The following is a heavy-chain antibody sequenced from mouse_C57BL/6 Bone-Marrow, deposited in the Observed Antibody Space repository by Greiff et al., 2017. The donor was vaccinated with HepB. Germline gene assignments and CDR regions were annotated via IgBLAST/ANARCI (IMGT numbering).Heavy chain of an antibody. CDR2: ISDGGSYT. CDR1: GFTFSSYA. J-gene: IGHJ4*01. D-gene: IGHD1-1*01. Sequence: EVKLVESGGGLVKPGGSLKLSCAASGFTFSSYAMSWVRQTPEKRLEWVATISDGGSYTYYPDNVKGRFTISRDNAKNNMYLQMSHLKSEDTAMYYCARVGDGGYAMDYWGQGTSVTVSS. CDR3: ARVGDGGYAMDY. V-gene: IGHV5-4*03.